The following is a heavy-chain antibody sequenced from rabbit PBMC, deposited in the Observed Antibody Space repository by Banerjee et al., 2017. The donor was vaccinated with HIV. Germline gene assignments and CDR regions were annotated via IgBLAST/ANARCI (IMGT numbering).Heavy chain of an antibody. Sequence: QSLEESGGGLVQPEGSLTLTCTASGFSFSSSYYMCWVRQAPGKGLEWVGCIYTGSSGSTYYASWAKGRFTISKTSSTTVTLQMTSLTAADTATYFCARRNAASYWSLWGPGTLVTVS. D-gene: IGHD8-1*01. V-gene: IGHV1S40*01. CDR3: ARRNAASYWSL. J-gene: IGHJ4*01. CDR1: GFSFSSSYY. CDR2: IYTGSSGST.